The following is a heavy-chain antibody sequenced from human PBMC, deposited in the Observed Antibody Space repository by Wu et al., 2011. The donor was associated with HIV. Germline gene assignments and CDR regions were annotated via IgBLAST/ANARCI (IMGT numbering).Heavy chain of an antibody. CDR1: GYTFTSYY. CDR3: ARDGDHRMGHAFDI. V-gene: IGHV1-2*02. Sequence: EVKKPGASVKVSCKASGYTFTSYYMHWVRQAPGQGLEWMGWINPDSGATNYAQQFQGRVTMTRDTSLSTAYMELNRLKSDDTAVYYCARDGDHRMGHAFDIWGQGTMITVSS. CDR2: INPDSGAT. J-gene: IGHJ3*02. D-gene: IGHD1-14*01.